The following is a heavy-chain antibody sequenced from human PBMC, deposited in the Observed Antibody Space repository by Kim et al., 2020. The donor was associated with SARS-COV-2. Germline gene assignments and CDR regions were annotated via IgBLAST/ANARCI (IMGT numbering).Heavy chain of an antibody. CDR2: ISSSSSTI. V-gene: IGHV3-48*02. D-gene: IGHD6-13*01. J-gene: IGHJ3*02. Sequence: GGSLRLSCAASGFTFSSYSMNWVRQAPGKGLEWVSYISSSSSTIYYADSVKGRFTISRDNAKNSLYLQMNSLRDEDTAVYYCAREGGSSWHKFPFDIWGQGTMVTVSS. CDR1: GFTFSSYS. CDR3: AREGGSSWHKFPFDI.